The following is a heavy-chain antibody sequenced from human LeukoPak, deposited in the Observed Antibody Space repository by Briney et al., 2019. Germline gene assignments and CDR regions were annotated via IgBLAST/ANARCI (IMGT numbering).Heavy chain of an antibody. D-gene: IGHD6-19*01. J-gene: IGHJ4*02. CDR1: GFTFSSYA. V-gene: IGHV3-23*01. CDR2: ISGSGNSR. CDR3: ARPYSSTSYYLDY. Sequence: PGGSLRLSCAASGFTFSSYAMHWVRQAPGKGLKWVSDISGSGNSRFYANSVKGRFTISRDNSKNTLYLQMNSLRAEDTAVYYCARPYSSTSYYLDYWGQGTLVTVSS.